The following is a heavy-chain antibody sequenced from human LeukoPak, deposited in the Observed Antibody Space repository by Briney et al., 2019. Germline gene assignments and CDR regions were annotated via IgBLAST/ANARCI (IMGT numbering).Heavy chain of an antibody. CDR3: ARDGTFTDYGDYGAYAC. D-gene: IGHD4-17*01. J-gene: IGHJ4*02. CDR1: GFTFSDYY. Sequence: GGSLRLSCAASGFTFSDYYMSWIRQAPGKGLEWVANIKQDGSEKYYVDSVKGRFTISRDNAKNSLYLQMNSLRAEDTAVYYCARDGTFTDYGDYGAYACWGQGTLVTVSS. V-gene: IGHV3-7*01. CDR2: IKQDGSEK.